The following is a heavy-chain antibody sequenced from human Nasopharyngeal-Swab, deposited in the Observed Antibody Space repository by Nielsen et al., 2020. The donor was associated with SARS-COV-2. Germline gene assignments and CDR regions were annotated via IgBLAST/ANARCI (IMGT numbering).Heavy chain of an antibody. CDR3: AKVYSYFDI. CDR1: GFSFSNSA. J-gene: IGHJ4*02. D-gene: IGHD2-15*01. Sequence: GGALRLSCAASGFSFSNSAMSWDSKFPGKGLEWVATITGSGGGTYSADSVKGRFTISRDNLKNTLYLQMSSLRADDTAVYYCAKVYSYFDIWGQGTLVTVSS. V-gene: IGHV3-23*01. CDR2: ITGSGGGT.